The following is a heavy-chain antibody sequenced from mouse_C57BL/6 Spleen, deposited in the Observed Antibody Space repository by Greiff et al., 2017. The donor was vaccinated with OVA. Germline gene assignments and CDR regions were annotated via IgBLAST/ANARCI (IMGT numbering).Heavy chain of an antibody. V-gene: IGHV1-82*01. Sequence: QVQLQQSGPELVKPGASVKISCKASGYAFSSSWLNWVKQRPGKGLAWIGRIYPGAGDTNYNGKFKGKATLTADKSSSPAYMQLSSLTSEDSAVYFCARGGITPAWFADWGKGTLVTVSA. CDR2: IYPGAGDT. CDR1: GYAFSSSW. J-gene: IGHJ3*01. CDR3: ARGGITPAWFAD. D-gene: IGHD1-1*01.